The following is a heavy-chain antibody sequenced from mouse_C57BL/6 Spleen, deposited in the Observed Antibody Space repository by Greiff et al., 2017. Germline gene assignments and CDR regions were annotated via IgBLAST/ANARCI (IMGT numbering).Heavy chain of an antibody. V-gene: IGHV2-2*01. J-gene: IGHJ4*01. CDR2: IWSGGST. D-gene: IGHD1-1*01. CDR1: GFSLTSYG. CDR3: ARKDYGSSLYAMDY. Sequence: VKLMESGPGLVQPSQSLSITCTVSGFSLTSYGVHWVRQSPGKGLEWLGVIWSGGSTDYNAAFISRLSISKDNSKSQVFFKMNSLQADDTAIYYCARKDYGSSLYAMDYWGQGTSVTVSS.